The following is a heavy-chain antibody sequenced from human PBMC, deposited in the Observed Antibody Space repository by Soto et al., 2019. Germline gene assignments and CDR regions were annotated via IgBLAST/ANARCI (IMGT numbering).Heavy chain of an antibody. J-gene: IGHJ4*01. CDR2: ISYSGST. Sequence: QVQLQESGPGLVQPSQTLSLTCTVSGGSISSGGYYWSWIRQHPGTGLEWIGHISYSGSTYYNTSPXSXFTISVDTSRNQFSLIVHSVTAADTAVYYCARGVLHWGQGTLVTVSS. CDR1: GGSISSGGYY. CDR3: ARGVLH. V-gene: IGHV4-31*03.